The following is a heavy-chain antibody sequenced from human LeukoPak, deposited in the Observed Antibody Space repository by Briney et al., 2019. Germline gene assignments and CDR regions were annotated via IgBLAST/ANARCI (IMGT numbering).Heavy chain of an antibody. CDR2: IYTSGST. CDR1: GGSISSGSYY. J-gene: IGHJ6*03. V-gene: IGHV4-61*02. Sequence: SETLSLTCTVSGGSISSGSYYWSWIRQPAGKGLEWIGRIYTSGSTNYNPSLKSRVTISVDTSKNQFSLKLSSVTAADTAVYYCASNRYDYYYYMDVWGKGTTVTLSS. CDR3: ASNRYDYYYYMDV.